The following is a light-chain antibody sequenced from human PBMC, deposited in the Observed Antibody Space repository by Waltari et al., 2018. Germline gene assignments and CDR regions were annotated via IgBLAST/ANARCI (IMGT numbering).Light chain of an antibody. CDR1: QDISNW. V-gene: IGKV1D-12*01. CDR2: AAS. J-gene: IGKJ2*01. CDR3: QQVNSYPLT. Sequence: DIQMTQSPSYVSVSVGDRVTITCRASQDISNWLAWYQQRPGEAPKLLIYAASILQSGVPSRFSGSGSGSDFTLTITSLQPDDFGSYHCQQVNSYPLTFGQGTKLEI.